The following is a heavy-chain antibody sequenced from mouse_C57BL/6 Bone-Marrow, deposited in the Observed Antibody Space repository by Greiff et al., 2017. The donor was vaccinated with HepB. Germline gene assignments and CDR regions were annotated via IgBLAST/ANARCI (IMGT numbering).Heavy chain of an antibody. CDR2: IWSGGST. CDR3: ARAYSSCVWFAY. D-gene: IGHD1-1*01. Sequence: VQLQQSGPGLVQPSQSLSITCTVSGFSLTSYGVHWVRQSPGKGLEWLGVIWSGGSTDYNAAFISRLSISKDNSKSQVFFKMSSLPAADTAIYCCARAYSSCVWFAYWGQGTLVTVSA. CDR1: GFSLTSYG. J-gene: IGHJ3*01. V-gene: IGHV2-2*01.